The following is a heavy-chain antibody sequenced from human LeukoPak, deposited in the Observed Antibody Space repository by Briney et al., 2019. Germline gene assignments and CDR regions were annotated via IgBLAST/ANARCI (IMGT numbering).Heavy chain of an antibody. CDR1: GGSISSYY. Sequence: PSETLSLTCTVSGGSISSYYWSWIRQPPGKGLEWIGNVYNTGSTNYNPSLESRVTISVDTSKNHFSLRLGSVTAADTAVYYCARAVGDSGYGRYFDYWGQGTLVTVSS. J-gene: IGHJ4*02. V-gene: IGHV4-59*01. CDR3: ARAVGDSGYGRYFDY. D-gene: IGHD5-12*01. CDR2: VYNTGST.